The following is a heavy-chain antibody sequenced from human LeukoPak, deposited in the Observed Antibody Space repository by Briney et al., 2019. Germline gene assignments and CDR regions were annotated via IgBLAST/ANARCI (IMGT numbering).Heavy chain of an antibody. J-gene: IGHJ6*02. V-gene: IGHV3-48*01. Sequence: GGSLRLSCAASGFTFSTYSMKWVRQAPGKGLEWVSYISDSGAMYYADSVRGRFTTSRENAQNSLFLQMNSLRAEDTAVYYCAKDEAYQTLSPYYYGMDVWGQGTTVTVSS. CDR3: AKDEAYQTLSPYYYGMDV. CDR1: GFTFSTYS. CDR2: ISDSGAM. D-gene: IGHD2-2*01.